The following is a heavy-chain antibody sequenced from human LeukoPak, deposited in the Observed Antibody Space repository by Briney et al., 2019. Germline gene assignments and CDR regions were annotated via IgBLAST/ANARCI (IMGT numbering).Heavy chain of an antibody. V-gene: IGHV1-69*13. Sequence: SVKVSCKASGGTFSSYAISWVRQAPGQGLEWMGGIIPIFGTANYAQKFQGRVTITADESTSTAYMELSSLRSEDTAVYYCAKDRGAGSSGWPGPFDIWGQGTMVTVSS. CDR1: GGTFSSYA. D-gene: IGHD6-19*01. CDR2: IIPIFGTA. CDR3: AKDRGAGSSGWPGPFDI. J-gene: IGHJ3*02.